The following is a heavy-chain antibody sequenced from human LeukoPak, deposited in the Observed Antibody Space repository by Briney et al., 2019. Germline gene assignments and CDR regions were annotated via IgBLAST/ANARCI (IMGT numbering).Heavy chain of an antibody. V-gene: IGHV3-23*01. D-gene: IGHD3/OR15-3a*01. CDR1: GFSFSNYG. Sequence: PGGSLRLSCAASGFSFSNYGMSWVRQAPGKGLEWVAGISDSGGSTNYADSVKGRFTISRDNPKNTLYLQMNSLRAEDTAVYFCAKRGVVIRVILVGFHKAAYYFESWGQGALVTVSS. CDR3: AKRGVVIRVILVGFHKAAYYFES. J-gene: IGHJ4*02. CDR2: ISDSGGST.